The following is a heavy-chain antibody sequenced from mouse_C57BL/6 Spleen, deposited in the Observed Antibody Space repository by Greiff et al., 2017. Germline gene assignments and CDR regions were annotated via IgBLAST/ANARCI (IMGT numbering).Heavy chain of an antibody. D-gene: IGHD2-5*01. Sequence: QVQLQQPGAELVKPGASVKMSCKASGYTFTSYWITWVKQRPGQGLEWIGDIYPGSGSTNYNEKFKSKATLTVDTSSSTAYMQLSSLTSEDSAVYYCARDNYSNYVFAYWGQGTLVTVSA. V-gene: IGHV1-55*01. CDR1: GYTFTSYW. CDR3: ARDNYSNYVFAY. CDR2: IYPGSGST. J-gene: IGHJ3*01.